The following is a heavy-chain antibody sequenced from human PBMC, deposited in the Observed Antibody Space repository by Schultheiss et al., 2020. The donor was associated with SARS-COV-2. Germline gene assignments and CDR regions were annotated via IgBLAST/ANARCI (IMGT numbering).Heavy chain of an antibody. Sequence: GGSLRLSCAASGFTFSSYAMHWVRQAPGKGLEWVAVISYDGSNKYYADSVKGRFTISRDNSKNTLYLQMNSLRVEDTAVYYCARSIFGVVKVFDYWGQGTLVTVSS. CDR1: GFTFSSYA. CDR2: ISYDGSNK. D-gene: IGHD3-3*01. J-gene: IGHJ4*02. CDR3: ARSIFGVVKVFDY. V-gene: IGHV3-30*07.